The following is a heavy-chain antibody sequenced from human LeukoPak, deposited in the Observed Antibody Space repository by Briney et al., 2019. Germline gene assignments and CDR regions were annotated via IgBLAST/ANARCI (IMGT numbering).Heavy chain of an antibody. J-gene: IGHJ3*02. Sequence: GGSLRLSCAASGFTFSSYEMNWVRQAPGKGLEWISCISSSGSTIHYTDSVKGRFTISRDNAKNSLSLQMTSLRADDTAVYYCARDSPYGPDAFDIWGRGTMVTVSS. CDR3: ARDSPYGPDAFDI. CDR1: GFTFSSYE. CDR2: ISSSGSTI. D-gene: IGHD3-10*01. V-gene: IGHV3-48*03.